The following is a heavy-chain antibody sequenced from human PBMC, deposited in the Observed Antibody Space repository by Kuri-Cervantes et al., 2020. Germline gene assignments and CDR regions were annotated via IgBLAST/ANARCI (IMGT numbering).Heavy chain of an antibody. CDR2: ISGYNGDT. J-gene: IGHJ4*02. CDR1: GGTFSSFG. CDR3: ARGDPGGIEGLDY. V-gene: IGHV1-18*01. D-gene: IGHD1-1*01. Sequence: ASVKVSCKASGGTFSSFGITWVRQAPGQGLELMGWISGYNGDTNYAQKLQGRVTMTTDTSTSTAYMELRSLRSDDTAVYYCARGDPGGIEGLDYWGQGTLVTVSS.